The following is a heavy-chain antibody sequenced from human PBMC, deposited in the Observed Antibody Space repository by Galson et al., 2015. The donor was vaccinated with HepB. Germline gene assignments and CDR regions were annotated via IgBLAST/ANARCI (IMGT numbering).Heavy chain of an antibody. CDR3: TRTSSLWSGDTRVSRAFDC. CDR1: GYTFSFYA. J-gene: IGHJ4*02. D-gene: IGHD3-10*01. V-gene: IGHV1-3*01. Sequence: SVKVSCKASGYTFSFYAIHWVRQAPGQRLEWMGWLNAGNGNTNYSQKFHGRVTFTRDTSANTVSMEMTTLTSADTAVYYCTRTSSLWSGDTRVSRAFDCWGQGTLVTVSS. CDR2: LNAGNGNT.